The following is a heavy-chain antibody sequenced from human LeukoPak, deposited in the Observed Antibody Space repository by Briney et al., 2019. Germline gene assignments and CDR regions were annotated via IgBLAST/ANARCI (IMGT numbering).Heavy chain of an antibody. CDR3: ARNWFDP. CDR1: GFTVSSDY. Sequence: GGSLRLSFAASGFTVSSDYMSWVPQAPGKGLEWGSVIYSGGSAYYADSVKGRFTISRDKSKNTVYLQMNSLRFEDTAMYYCARNWFDPWGQGTLVTVSS. J-gene: IGHJ5*02. CDR2: IYSGGSA. V-gene: IGHV3-53*05.